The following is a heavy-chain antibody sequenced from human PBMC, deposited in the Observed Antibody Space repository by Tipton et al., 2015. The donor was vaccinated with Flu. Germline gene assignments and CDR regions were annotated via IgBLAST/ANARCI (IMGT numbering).Heavy chain of an antibody. CDR1: FSSYA. CDR2: INPSGST. CDR3: ARGRGNSGWRYFDY. J-gene: IGHJ4*02. V-gene: IGHV4-34*01. Sequence: FSSYAMSWIRQAPGKGLEWIGEINPSGSTNYNPSLKSRVTISGDTSKNQFSLKLSSMTAADTAVYYCARGRGNSGWRYFDYWGQGTLVTVSS. D-gene: IGHD6-19*01.